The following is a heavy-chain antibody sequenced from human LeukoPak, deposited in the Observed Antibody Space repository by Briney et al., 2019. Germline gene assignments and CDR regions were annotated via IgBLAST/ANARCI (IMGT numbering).Heavy chain of an antibody. V-gene: IGHV3-11*01. J-gene: IGHJ4*02. CDR3: AREARGVQWLVSFDY. CDR1: GFTFSDYY. Sequence: GVLRLSCAASGFTFSDYYMSWIRQAPGKGLEWVSYISSSGSTIYYADSVKGRFTISRDNAKNSLYLQMNSLRAEDTAVYYCAREARGVQWLVSFDYWGQGTLVTVSS. D-gene: IGHD6-19*01. CDR2: ISSSGSTI.